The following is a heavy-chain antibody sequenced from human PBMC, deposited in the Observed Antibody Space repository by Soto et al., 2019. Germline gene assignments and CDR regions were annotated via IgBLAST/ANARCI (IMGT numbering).Heavy chain of an antibody. D-gene: IGHD3-10*01. Sequence: QVQLQQWGAGLLKPSETLSLTCAVYGGSFSGYYWSWIRQTPGKGLEWSGEINDSGSTNHNPSRKSRVTILVDRPENQFSLKLSPVTAAAPAVYYSARGLLVWFGEISRLGGYYYYMDVWGKGTTVTVSS. J-gene: IGHJ6*03. CDR2: INDSGST. V-gene: IGHV4-34*01. CDR3: ARGLLVWFGEISRLGGYYYYMDV. CDR1: GGSFSGYY.